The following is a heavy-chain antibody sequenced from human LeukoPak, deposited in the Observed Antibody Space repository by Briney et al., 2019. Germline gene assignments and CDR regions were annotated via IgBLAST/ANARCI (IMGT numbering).Heavy chain of an antibody. V-gene: IGHV4-59*01. Sequence: SETLSLTCTVSGASISSYYWSWIRQPPGKGLEWIGYIYYSGSTTYNPSLRSRVTISVDTSKNQFSLKLSSVTAADTAVYYCARVFYYGSGTFDLWGRGTLVTVSS. J-gene: IGHJ2*01. D-gene: IGHD3-10*01. CDR2: IYYSGST. CDR1: GASISSYY. CDR3: ARVFYYGSGTFDL.